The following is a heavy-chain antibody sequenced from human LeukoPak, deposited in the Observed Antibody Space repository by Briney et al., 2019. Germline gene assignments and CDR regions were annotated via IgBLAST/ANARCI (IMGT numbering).Heavy chain of an antibody. CDR3: AELGITMIGGV. J-gene: IGHJ6*04. V-gene: IGHV3-20*04. CDR1: GFTFDDYG. D-gene: IGHD3-10*02. CDR2: INWNGGST. Sequence: GGSLRLSCAASGFTFDDYGMSWVRQAPGKGLEWVSGINWNGGSTGYADSVKGRFTISRDNAKNSLYLQMNSLRAEDTAVYYWAELGITMIGGVWGKGTTVTISS.